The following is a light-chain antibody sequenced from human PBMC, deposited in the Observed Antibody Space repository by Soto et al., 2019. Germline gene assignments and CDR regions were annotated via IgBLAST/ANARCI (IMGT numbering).Light chain of an antibody. CDR1: QRVGIN. J-gene: IGKJ1*01. V-gene: IGKV3-15*01. Sequence: EIVMTQSPATLSVSPGETATLSCRASQRVGINLAWYQQKPGQAPRLLIYSASTRASGIPDRFSGSGSGTEFTLTISSLQSEDFAFFYCQQYDGWPRTFGQGPRWIS. CDR2: SAS. CDR3: QQYDGWPRT.